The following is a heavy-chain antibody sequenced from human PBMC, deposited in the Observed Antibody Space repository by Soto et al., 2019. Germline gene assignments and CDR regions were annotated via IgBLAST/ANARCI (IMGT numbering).Heavy chain of an antibody. J-gene: IGHJ4*02. CDR1: GGTFSSYA. Sequence: SVKVSCKASGGTFSSYAISWVRQAPGQGLEWMGGIIPIFGTANYAQKFQGRVTITTDKSTSTAYMELSSLRSEDTAVYYCARNRIGTYSGLDFDYWGQGTLVTVSS. CDR3: ARNRIGTYSGLDFDY. V-gene: IGHV1-69*05. CDR2: IIPIFGTA. D-gene: IGHD6-13*01.